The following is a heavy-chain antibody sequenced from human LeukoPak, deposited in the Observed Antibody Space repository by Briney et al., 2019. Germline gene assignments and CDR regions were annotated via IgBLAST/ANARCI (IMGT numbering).Heavy chain of an antibody. CDR2: IYHSGST. CDR1: GGSISSSNW. Sequence: SETLSLTCAVSGGSISSSNWWSWIRPPPGKGLEWIGEIYHSGSTNYNPSLKSRVTISVDKSKTQFSLKLSSVTAADTAVYYCARDGYYYDSSGYGLDYWGQGTLVTVSS. D-gene: IGHD3-22*01. V-gene: IGHV4-4*02. J-gene: IGHJ4*02. CDR3: ARDGYYYDSSGYGLDY.